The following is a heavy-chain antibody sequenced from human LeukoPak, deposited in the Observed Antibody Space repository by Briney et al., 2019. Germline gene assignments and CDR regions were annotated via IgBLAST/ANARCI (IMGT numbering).Heavy chain of an antibody. Sequence: GGSLRLSCAASAFTFSTYNMNWVRQAPGKGLEWVSYISGSGSTIHYADSVKGRFTVSRDNAKNSLFLQMNSLRAEDTAVYYCARHIYGGDYWGQGTLVTVSS. D-gene: IGHD4-17*01. V-gene: IGHV3-48*04. J-gene: IGHJ4*02. CDR1: AFTFSTYN. CDR3: ARHIYGGDY. CDR2: ISGSGSTI.